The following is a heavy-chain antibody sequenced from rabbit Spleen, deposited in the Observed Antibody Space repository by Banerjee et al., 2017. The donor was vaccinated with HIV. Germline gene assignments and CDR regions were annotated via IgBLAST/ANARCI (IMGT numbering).Heavy chain of an antibody. Sequence: QLKESGGGLVQPGGSLKLSCKASGFTLSSYYMNWVRQDPGKGLEWIGCIDPVFGITSYASWVNGRFSIFRENAPHTVFLQMTSLTAAATATYFCARDGAGGSYFALWGQGTLVTVS. CDR3: ARDGAGGSYFAL. CDR2: IDPVFGIT. V-gene: IGHV1S7*01. J-gene: IGHJ6*01. CDR1: GFTLSSYY. D-gene: IGHD8-1*01.